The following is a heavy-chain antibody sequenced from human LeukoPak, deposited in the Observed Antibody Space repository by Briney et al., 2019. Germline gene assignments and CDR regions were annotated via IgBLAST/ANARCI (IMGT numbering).Heavy chain of an antibody. D-gene: IGHD5-18*01. J-gene: IGHJ4*02. Sequence: PGGSLRLSCAASGFTFSSYWMSWARQAPGKGLEWVANIKQDGSEKYYVDSVKGRFTISRDNSKNTLYLQMNSLRAEDTAVYYCGYGSYGYRAYFDYWGQGTLVTVSS. CDR3: GYGSYGYRAYFDY. V-gene: IGHV3-7*03. CDR2: IKQDGSEK. CDR1: GFTFSSYW.